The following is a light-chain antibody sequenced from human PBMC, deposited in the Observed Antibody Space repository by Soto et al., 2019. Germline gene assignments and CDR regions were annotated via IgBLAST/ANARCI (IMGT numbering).Light chain of an antibody. CDR3: KQFYSYPLT. CDR2: KAS. CDR1: QSISSW. Sequence: DIQMTQSPSTLSASVGDRVTITCRASQSISSWLAWYQQKPGKAHKLLIYKASSLESGVQSRFSGSGSGTEFTLTIRSLQPDDFATYYCKQFYSYPLTFGGGTKVDIK. V-gene: IGKV1-5*03. J-gene: IGKJ4*01.